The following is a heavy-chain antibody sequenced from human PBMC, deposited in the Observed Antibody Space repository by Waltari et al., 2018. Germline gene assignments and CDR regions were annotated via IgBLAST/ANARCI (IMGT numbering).Heavy chain of an antibody. CDR3: ASGKERAAAGTFDY. CDR1: GFTFSSYS. J-gene: IGHJ4*02. CDR2: ISSSSSTI. D-gene: IGHD6-13*01. V-gene: IGHV3-48*04. Sequence: EVQLVESGGGLVQPGGSMRLSCAASGFTFSSYSMTWVRPAPGKGLEWVSYISSSSSTIYYADSVKGRFTISRDNAKNSLYLQMNSLRAEDTAVYYCASGKERAAAGTFDYWGQGTLVTVSS.